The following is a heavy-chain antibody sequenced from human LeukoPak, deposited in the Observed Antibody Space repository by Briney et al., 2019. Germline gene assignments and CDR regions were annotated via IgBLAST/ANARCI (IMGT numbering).Heavy chain of an antibody. CDR3: ARNCSSTTCFRY. D-gene: IGHD2-2*01. Sequence: GGALRLSCAASGGTFSSYVMSWVRQAPGKGVERVADINQDGSEEDYVETVKGRFTISRDKAKNTLCMQMKRLRDEDTAVYNSARNCSSTTCFRYWGQATLVTVSS. J-gene: IGHJ1*01. CDR2: INQDGSEE. V-gene: IGHV3-7*04. CDR1: GGTFSSYV.